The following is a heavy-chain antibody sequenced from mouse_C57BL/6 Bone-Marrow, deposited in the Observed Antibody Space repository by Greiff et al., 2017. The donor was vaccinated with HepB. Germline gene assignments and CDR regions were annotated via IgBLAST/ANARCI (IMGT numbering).Heavy chain of an antibody. V-gene: IGHV1-64*01. D-gene: IGHD1-1*01. CDR1: GYTFTSYW. CDR2: IHPNSGST. Sequence: QVQLQQPGAELVKPGASVKLSCKASGYTFTSYWMHWVKQRPGQGLEWIGMIHPNSGSTNYNEKFKSKATLTVDKSSSTAYMQLSSLTSEDSAVYYCARITTVVLYYFDYWGQGTTLTVSS. J-gene: IGHJ2*01. CDR3: ARITTVVLYYFDY.